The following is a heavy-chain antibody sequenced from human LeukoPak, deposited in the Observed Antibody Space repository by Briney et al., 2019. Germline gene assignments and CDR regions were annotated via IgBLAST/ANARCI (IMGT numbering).Heavy chain of an antibody. CDR1: GFSVSNNY. CDR3: ARKTYYYDSGSYSKSYYFDY. CDR2: ISRSSTDT. V-gene: IGHV3-11*06. Sequence: TAGGSLRLSCAASGFSVSNNYMSWIRQAPGKGLEWLSDISRSSTDTNYADSVKGRFTISRDNAKNSLFLQLNGLRAEDTAVYYCARKTYYYDSGSYSKSYYFDYWGQGTLVTVSS. D-gene: IGHD3-10*01. J-gene: IGHJ4*02.